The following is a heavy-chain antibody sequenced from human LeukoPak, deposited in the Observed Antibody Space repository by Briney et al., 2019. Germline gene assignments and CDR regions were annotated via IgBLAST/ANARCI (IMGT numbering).Heavy chain of an antibody. D-gene: IGHD3-16*01. V-gene: IGHV4-59*01. J-gene: IGHJ4*02. CDR1: GGSISSYY. Sequence: PSETLSLTCTVSGGSISSYYWSWIQQPPGKGLEWIGYIYYSGSTNYNPSLKSRVTISVDTSKNQFSLKLRSVTAADTAVYYCASGGWSYFDYWGQGTLVTVSS. CDR2: IYYSGST. CDR3: ASGGWSYFDY.